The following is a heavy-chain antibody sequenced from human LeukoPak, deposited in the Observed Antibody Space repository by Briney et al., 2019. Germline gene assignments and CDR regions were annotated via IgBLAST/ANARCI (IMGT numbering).Heavy chain of an antibody. V-gene: IGHV4-34*01. CDR2: INHSGST. Sequence: PSETLSLTCAVYGGSFSGYYWSWIRQPPGKGLEWIGEINHSGSTNYNPSLKSRVTISVDTSQNQFSLKLSSVTAADTAVYYCAMVYYYDSSGYKDYWGQGTLVTVSS. D-gene: IGHD3-22*01. J-gene: IGHJ4*02. CDR1: GGSFSGYY. CDR3: AMVYYYDSSGYKDY.